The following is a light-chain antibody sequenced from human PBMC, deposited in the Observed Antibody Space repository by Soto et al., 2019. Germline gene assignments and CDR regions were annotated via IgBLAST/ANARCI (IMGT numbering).Light chain of an antibody. J-gene: IGLJ3*02. CDR2: DVS. V-gene: IGLV2-11*01. CDR1: SSDVGGYNY. CDR3: CSYAGRYTLWV. Sequence: QSVLTQPRSVSGSPGQSVTISCTGTSSDVGGYNYVSWYQQHPGKAPKLMIYDVSKRPSGVPDRFSGSKSGNTASLTISGLQAEDEADYYCCSYAGRYTLWVFGGGTKLTRP.